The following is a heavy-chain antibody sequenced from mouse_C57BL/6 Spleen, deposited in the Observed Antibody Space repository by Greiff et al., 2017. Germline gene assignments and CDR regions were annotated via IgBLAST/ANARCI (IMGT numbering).Heavy chain of an antibody. V-gene: IGHV1-54*01. J-gene: IGHJ2*01. D-gene: IGHD1-1*01. CDR2: INPGSGGT. Sequence: VQLQQSGAELVRPGTSVKVSCKASGYAFTNYLIEWVKQRPGQGLEWIGVINPGSGGTNYNEKFKGKATLTADKSSSTAYMQLSSLTSEDSAVYFCARGATVASLPFDYWGQGTTLTVSS. CDR1: GYAFTNYL. CDR3: ARGATVASLPFDY.